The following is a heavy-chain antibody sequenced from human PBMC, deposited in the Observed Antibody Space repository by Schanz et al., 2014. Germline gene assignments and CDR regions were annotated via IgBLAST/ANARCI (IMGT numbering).Heavy chain of an antibody. V-gene: IGHV3-21*02. J-gene: IGHJ4*02. Sequence: EVQLVESGGGLVKPGGSLRLSCGVSGFTASSHSMNWVRQAPGKGLEWVSSISSSGSYIHYADSVKGRFTISRDNAKNTLYLQMNSLRAEDTAVYYCARDSRPNYDFLTAYYSIDYWGQGTLVTVSS. CDR1: GFTASSHS. D-gene: IGHD3-9*01. CDR3: ARDSRPNYDFLTAYYSIDY. CDR2: ISSSGSYI.